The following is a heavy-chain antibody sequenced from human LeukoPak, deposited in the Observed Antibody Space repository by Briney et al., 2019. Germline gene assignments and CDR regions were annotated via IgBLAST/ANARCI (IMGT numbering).Heavy chain of an antibody. CDR2: MNPNSGNT. Sequence: ASVKVSCKASGYTFTSYDINWVRQATGQGLEWMGWMNPNSGNTGYAQKFQGRVTMARNTSISTAYMELSSLRSEDTAVYYCARDSGYCSSTSCYAFDIWGQGTMVTVSS. D-gene: IGHD2-2*01. J-gene: IGHJ3*02. V-gene: IGHV1-8*01. CDR1: GYTFTSYD. CDR3: ARDSGYCSSTSCYAFDI.